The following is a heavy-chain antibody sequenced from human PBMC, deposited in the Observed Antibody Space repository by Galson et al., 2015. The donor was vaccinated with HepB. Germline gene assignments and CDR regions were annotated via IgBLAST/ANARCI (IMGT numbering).Heavy chain of an antibody. D-gene: IGHD2-21*02. CDR3: ANSRCGGDCYFDY. CDR1: GFTFSSYA. Sequence: SLRLSCAASGFTFSSYAMHWVRQAPGKGLEWVAVISYDGSNKYYADSVKGRFTISRDNSKNTLYLQMNSLGAEDTAVYYCANSRCGGDCYFDYWGQGTLVTVSS. V-gene: IGHV3-30*04. CDR2: ISYDGSNK. J-gene: IGHJ4*02.